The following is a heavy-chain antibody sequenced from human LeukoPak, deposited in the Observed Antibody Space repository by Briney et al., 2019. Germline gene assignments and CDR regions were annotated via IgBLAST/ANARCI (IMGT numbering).Heavy chain of an antibody. J-gene: IGHJ4*02. V-gene: IGHV4-59*01. CDR2: VDHTGST. CDR1: DDSITMYY. Sequence: SETLSLTCSVSDDSITMYYWTWIRQPPGKGLEWIGYVDHTGSTNFNPSLNGRVSISRDTTKNLFSLRLRSVTAADTAVYFCARESRWQKGIFDYWGQGTLVTVSS. D-gene: IGHD4-23*01. CDR3: ARESRWQKGIFDY.